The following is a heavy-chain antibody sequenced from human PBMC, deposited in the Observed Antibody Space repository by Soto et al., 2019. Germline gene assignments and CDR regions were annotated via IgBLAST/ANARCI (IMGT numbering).Heavy chain of an antibody. CDR3: AKWGYYYDSSGYYYFDY. Sequence: PGGSLRLSCAASGFTFSSYAMIWVRQAPGKGLEWVSAISGSGGSTYYADSVKGRFTISRDNSKNTLYLQMNSLRAEDTAVYYCAKWGYYYDSSGYYYFDYWGQGTLVTVSS. CDR2: ISGSGGST. V-gene: IGHV3-23*01. CDR1: GFTFSSYA. J-gene: IGHJ4*02. D-gene: IGHD3-22*01.